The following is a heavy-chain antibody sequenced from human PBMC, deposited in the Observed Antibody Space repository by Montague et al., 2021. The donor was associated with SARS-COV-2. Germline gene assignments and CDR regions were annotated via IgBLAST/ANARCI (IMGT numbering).Heavy chain of an antibody. J-gene: IGHJ3*02. V-gene: IGHV4-34*01. CDR3: ARGQVTIFGVLIMLPAAGALDI. CDR2: INHSGST. D-gene: IGHD3-3*01. CDR1: GGSFSDYY. Sequence: SETLSLTCAVYGGSFSDYYWTWIHQSPGKGLEWIGEINHSGSTNYNPSLKSRVTISVDTSKNQFSLKLNSVSAADTAVYYCARGQVTIFGVLIMLPAAGALDIWGQGAMVTVSS.